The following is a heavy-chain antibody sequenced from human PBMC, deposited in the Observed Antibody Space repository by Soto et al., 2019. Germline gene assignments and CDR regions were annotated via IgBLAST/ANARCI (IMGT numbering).Heavy chain of an antibody. Sequence: QVQLVQSGAEVKKPGASVKVSCKASGYSFTKYAISWVRQAPGQGLEWMGWISGYNGNTNYAQKFQGRVTMTTDTSTSTAHMELRSLRSDDTAAYYCARATALPAALRDDYNQDGMDVWGQGATVTVAS. CDR1: GYSFTKYA. CDR3: ARATALPAALRDDYNQDGMDV. CDR2: ISGYNGNT. J-gene: IGHJ6*02. D-gene: IGHD2-2*02. V-gene: IGHV1-18*04.